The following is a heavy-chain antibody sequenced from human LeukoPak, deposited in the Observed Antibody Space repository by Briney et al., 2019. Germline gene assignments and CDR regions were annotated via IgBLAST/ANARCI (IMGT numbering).Heavy chain of an antibody. CDR1: GGSISSGYS. D-gene: IGHD6-19*01. J-gene: IGHJ4*02. CDR3: ARHRSSGWYPFDY. CDR2: TYHSGST. V-gene: IGHV4-30-2*01. Sequence: SETLSLTCAVSGGSISSGYSWSWIRQPPGKGLEWVGYTYHSGSTHYNPSLKSRVTISVDTSKNQFSLKLSSVTAADTAVYYCARHRSSGWYPFDYWGQGTLVIVSS.